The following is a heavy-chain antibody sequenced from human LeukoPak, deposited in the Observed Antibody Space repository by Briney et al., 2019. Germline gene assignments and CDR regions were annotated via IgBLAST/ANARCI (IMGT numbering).Heavy chain of an antibody. V-gene: IGHV3-23*01. CDR2: ISGSGGST. CDR1: GFTFSGYA. CDR3: AKGTCSTVAICYFDY. Sequence: PGGSLRLSCAASGFTFSGYAMSWVRQAPGKGLEWVSSISGSGGSTYYADSVKGRFTISRDHSKNTLYLQMNSLRAEDTAVYYCAKGTCSTVAICYFDYWGQGTLVTVSS. D-gene: IGHD5-12*01. J-gene: IGHJ4*02.